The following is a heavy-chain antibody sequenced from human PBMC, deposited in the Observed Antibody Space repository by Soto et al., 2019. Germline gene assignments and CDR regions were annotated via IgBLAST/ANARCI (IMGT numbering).Heavy chain of an antibody. J-gene: IGHJ4*02. CDR3: AHRRRDTAMPYFDY. CDR1: GFSLSFSGVA. Sequence: QITLKESGPTLLKPTQTLTLTCTFSGFSLSFSGVAVGWIRQSPGKALEWLALIYWDDDKRYSPSLKDRLTITKATSKKQVVLTMTNVDPVDTATYFCAHRRRDTAMPYFDYWGQGTLVTVSS. D-gene: IGHD5-18*01. V-gene: IGHV2-5*02. CDR2: IYWDDDK.